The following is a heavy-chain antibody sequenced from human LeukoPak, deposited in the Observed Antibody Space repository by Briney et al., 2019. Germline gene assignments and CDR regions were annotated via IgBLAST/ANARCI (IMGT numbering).Heavy chain of an antibody. Sequence: SQTLSLTCTVSGGSISSGGYYWSWIRQHPGKGLEWIGYIYYSGSTYYNPSLKSRVTISVDTSKNQFSLKLSSVTAADTAVYYCARESSSWSTPSFDYWGQGTLVTVSS. CDR3: ARESSSWSTPSFDY. V-gene: IGHV4-31*03. D-gene: IGHD6-13*01. J-gene: IGHJ4*02. CDR1: GGSISSGGYY. CDR2: IYYSGST.